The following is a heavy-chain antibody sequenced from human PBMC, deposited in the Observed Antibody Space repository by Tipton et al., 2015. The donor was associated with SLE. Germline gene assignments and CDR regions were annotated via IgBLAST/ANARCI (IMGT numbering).Heavy chain of an antibody. Sequence: TLSLTCTVSGGFDVTRYYWTWIRQSAGKGLEWIGRIDPSGRTNYNPSLNSRVTMSVDSSKNQFSLNLNSVTAADSAVYYCARLIGHSTYEFWFDPWGQGTLVTVSS. CDR1: GGFDVTRYY. J-gene: IGHJ5*02. D-gene: IGHD4-11*01. CDR3: ARLIGHSTYEFWFDP. CDR2: IDPSGRT. V-gene: IGHV4-4*07.